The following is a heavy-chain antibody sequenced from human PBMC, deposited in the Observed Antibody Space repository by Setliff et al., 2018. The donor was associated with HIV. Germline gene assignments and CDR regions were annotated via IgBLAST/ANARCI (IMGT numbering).Heavy chain of an antibody. V-gene: IGHV3-23*01. D-gene: IGHD3-22*01. Sequence: GGSLRLSCAASGFTFSSYAMSWVRQAPGKGLEWVSAISGSGGSTYYADSVKGRFTISRDNSKNTLYLQMNSPRAEDTAVYYCAKRPSLYHGYDSSEYYFDYWGQGTLVTVSS. CDR2: ISGSGGST. CDR1: GFTFSSYA. CDR3: AKRPSLYHGYDSSEYYFDY. J-gene: IGHJ4*02.